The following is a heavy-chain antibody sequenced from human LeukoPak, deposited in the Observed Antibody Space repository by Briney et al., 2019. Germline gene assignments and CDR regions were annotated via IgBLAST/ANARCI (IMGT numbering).Heavy chain of an antibody. Sequence: ASVKVSCKTSGYSFTDYYMHWVRQAPGQGLEWLGWINPNSGGTSSAQKFQGRVTMTRDTSITTVYMEVSWLSSDDTAIYYCARADRLHGGPYLIGPWGQGTLVTVSS. CDR1: GYSFTDYY. D-gene: IGHD2-21*01. CDR2: INPNSGGT. J-gene: IGHJ5*02. CDR3: ARADRLHGGPYLIGP. V-gene: IGHV1-2*02.